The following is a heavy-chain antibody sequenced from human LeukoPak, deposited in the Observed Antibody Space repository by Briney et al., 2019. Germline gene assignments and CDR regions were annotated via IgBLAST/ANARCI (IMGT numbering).Heavy chain of an antibody. J-gene: IGHJ6*04. CDR1: GGSISSYY. V-gene: IGHV4-59*01. D-gene: IGHD1-7*01. CDR2: IYYSGST. CDR3: ARRVTITGTTGFDV. Sequence: SETLSLTCTVSGGSISSYYWSWIRQPPGKGLEWIGYIYYSGSTNYNPSLKSRVTISVDTSKNQFSLKLSSVTAADTAVYYCARRVTITGTTGFDVWGKGTTVTVSS.